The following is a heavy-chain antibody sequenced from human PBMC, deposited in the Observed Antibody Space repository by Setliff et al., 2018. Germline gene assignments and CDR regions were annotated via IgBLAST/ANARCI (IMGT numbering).Heavy chain of an antibody. Sequence: SETLSLTCAVSGVSINSLSWWSWVRQAPGKGLEWIGEIYHDGNINFNPSVHYNPSLKSRVTMSIDKSTNQFSLKLISVTAADTAVYYCAKGVGRYHATSWGLGTLGTVSS. V-gene: IGHV4-4*02. CDR2: IYHDGNI. D-gene: IGHD1-26*01. CDR3: AKGVGRYHATS. J-gene: IGHJ5*02. CDR1: GVSINSLSW.